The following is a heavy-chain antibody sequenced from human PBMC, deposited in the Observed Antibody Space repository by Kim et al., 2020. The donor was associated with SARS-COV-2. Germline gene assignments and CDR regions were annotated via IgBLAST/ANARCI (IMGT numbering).Heavy chain of an antibody. D-gene: IGHD6-19*01. CDR1: GGSISSSSYY. V-gene: IGHV4-39*01. CDR3: ARSRGIAVAGITWFDP. Sequence: SETLSLTCTVSGGSISSSSYYWGWIRQPPGKGLEWIGSIYYSGSTYYNPSLKSRVTISVDTSKNQFSLKLSSVTAADTAVYYCARSRGIAVAGITWFDP. CDR2: IYYSGST. J-gene: IGHJ5*02.